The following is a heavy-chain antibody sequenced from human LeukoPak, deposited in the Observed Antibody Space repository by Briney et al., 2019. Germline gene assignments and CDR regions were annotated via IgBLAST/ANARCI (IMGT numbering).Heavy chain of an antibody. J-gene: IGHJ4*02. Sequence: SETLSLTCTVSGGSISSYYWSWIRQPAGKGLEWIGRIYTSGSTNYNPSLKSRVTMSVDTSKNQFSLKLSSVTAADTAVHYCARDGITMVRGVNSYYFDYWGQGTLVTVSS. V-gene: IGHV4-4*07. CDR1: GGSISSYY. D-gene: IGHD3-10*01. CDR3: ARDGITMVRGVNSYYFDY. CDR2: IYTSGST.